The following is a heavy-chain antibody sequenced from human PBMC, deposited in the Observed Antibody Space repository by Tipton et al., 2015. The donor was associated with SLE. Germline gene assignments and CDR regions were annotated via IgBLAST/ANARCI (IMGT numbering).Heavy chain of an antibody. Sequence: SPSFQGHVTISADKSISTAYLQWSSLKASDTAMYYCARSDYYGSGPDYWGQGTLVTVSS. J-gene: IGHJ4*02. D-gene: IGHD3-10*01. V-gene: IGHV5-10-1*01. CDR3: ARSDYYGSGPDY.